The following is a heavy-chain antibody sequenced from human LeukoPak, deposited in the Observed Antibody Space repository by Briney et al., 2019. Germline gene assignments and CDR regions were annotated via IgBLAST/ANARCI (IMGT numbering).Heavy chain of an antibody. CDR3: AKRTYDSRTFDI. J-gene: IGHJ3*02. CDR2: ISGSGGST. D-gene: IGHD3-22*01. Sequence: GGSLRLSCAASGFTFSSYAMSWVRQAPGKGLEWVSAISGSGGSTYYADSVKGRFTISRDNSKHTLYLQMNSLRAEDTAVYYCAKRTYDSRTFDIWGQGTMVTVSS. CDR1: GFTFSSYA. V-gene: IGHV3-23*01.